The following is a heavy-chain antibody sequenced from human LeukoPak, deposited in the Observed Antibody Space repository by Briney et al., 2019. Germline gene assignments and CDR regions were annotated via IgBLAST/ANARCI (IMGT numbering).Heavy chain of an antibody. D-gene: IGHD6-19*01. J-gene: IGHJ5*02. CDR1: GYSISSDYY. CDR2: IYHSGST. V-gene: IGHV4-38-2*02. CDR3: ARVYSSGYYQWFDP. Sequence: SETLSLTCTVSGYSISSDYYWGWIRQPPGKGLQWIGNIYHSGSTYYNPSLKSRVTISVDASKNQFSLKLSSVTAADTAMYYCARVYSSGYYQWFDPWGQGTLVTVSS.